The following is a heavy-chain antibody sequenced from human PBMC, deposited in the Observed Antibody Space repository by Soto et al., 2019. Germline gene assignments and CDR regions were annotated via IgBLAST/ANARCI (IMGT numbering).Heavy chain of an antibody. J-gene: IGHJ6*02. V-gene: IGHV1-8*03. CDR1: GGTFSSYA. D-gene: IGHD2-2*01. CDR3: ARGGYCSSTSCGTYYYYGMDV. Sequence: QVQLVQSGAEVKKPGSSVKVSCKASGGTFSSYAISWVRQAPGQGLEWMGWMNPNSGNTGYAQKFQGRVTITRNTSISTAYMALSSLRSEDTAVYYCARGGYCSSTSCGTYYYYGMDVWGQGPTVTVSS. CDR2: MNPNSGNT.